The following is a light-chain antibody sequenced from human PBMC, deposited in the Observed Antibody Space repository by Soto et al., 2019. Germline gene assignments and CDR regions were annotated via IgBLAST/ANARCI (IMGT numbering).Light chain of an antibody. CDR1: QSLLHXXXXXX. CDR2: LGS. J-gene: IGKJ5*01. V-gene: IGKV2-28*01. CDR3: MQALQTPRT. Sequence: DIVMTQSPLSLPVTPGEPASISCRSSQSLLHXXXXXXLDWYLQKPGQSPQLLIYLGSNRAXGVPDRFXXXGXGXDXXLKISRVEAEDVGVYYCMQALQTPRTFGQGTRLEIK.